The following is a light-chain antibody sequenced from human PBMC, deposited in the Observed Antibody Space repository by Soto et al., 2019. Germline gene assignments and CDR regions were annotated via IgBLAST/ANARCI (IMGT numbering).Light chain of an antibody. V-gene: IGKV3-20*01. CDR2: GAS. CDR3: QQYGSSSWT. J-gene: IGKJ1*01. Sequence: VLPQSPATLSFSPVSLSTTSFICSQSVSSSYLAWYKQKPGQAHRLLIYGASSRATGITDRFSGSGSGTDFTLTISRLEPEDWAVDYGQQYGSSSWTCGQGTKVDNK. CDR1: QSVSSSY.